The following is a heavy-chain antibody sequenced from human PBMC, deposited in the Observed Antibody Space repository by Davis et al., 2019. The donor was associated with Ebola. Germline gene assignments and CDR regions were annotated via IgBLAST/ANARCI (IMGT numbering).Heavy chain of an antibody. CDR3: ANYGDSFDY. J-gene: IGHJ4*02. D-gene: IGHD4-17*01. Sequence: PGGSLRLSCAASGFTFNYYAMSWVRQAPGKGLEWVSLIGGGGDDTYYPDSVKGRFTISRDNSKNTLYLQMNSLRAEDTAVYYCANYGDSFDYWGQGTLVTVSS. CDR2: IGGGGDDT. CDR1: GFTFNYYA. V-gene: IGHV3-23*01.